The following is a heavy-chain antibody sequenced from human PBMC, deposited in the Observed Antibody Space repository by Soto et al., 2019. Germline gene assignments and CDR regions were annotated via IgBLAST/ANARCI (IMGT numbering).Heavy chain of an antibody. V-gene: IGHV4-4*07. CDR3: ARVRGTVTANWFDP. CDR1: GGSISSYY. J-gene: IGHJ5*02. D-gene: IGHD4-4*01. CDR2: IYTSGST. Sequence: SEPLSLTCTVSGGSISSYYWSWIRQPAGKGLEWIGRIYTSGSTNYNPSLKSRVTMSVDTSKNQFSLKLSSVTAADTAVYYCARVRGTVTANWFDPWGQGTLVTVSS.